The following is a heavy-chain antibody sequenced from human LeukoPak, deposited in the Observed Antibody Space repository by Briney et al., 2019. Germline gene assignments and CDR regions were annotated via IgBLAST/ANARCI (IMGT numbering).Heavy chain of an antibody. Sequence: SVKVSCKASGGTFSSYAISWVRQAPGQGLEWMGGIIPIFGTANYAQKFQGRVTITADKSASTAYMELSSLRSEDTAVYYCARTCALSGGSCYSVYYYYGMDVWGKGTTVTVSS. V-gene: IGHV1-69*06. CDR1: GGTFSSYA. D-gene: IGHD2-15*01. CDR2: IIPIFGTA. CDR3: ARTCALSGGSCYSVYYYYGMDV. J-gene: IGHJ6*04.